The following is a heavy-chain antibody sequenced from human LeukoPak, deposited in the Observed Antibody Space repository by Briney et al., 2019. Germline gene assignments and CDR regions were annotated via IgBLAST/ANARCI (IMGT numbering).Heavy chain of an antibody. CDR2: IYSGGDT. D-gene: IGHD7-27*01. J-gene: IGHJ4*02. Sequence: GGSLRLSCAASGFTFNTYTMNWVRQAPGKGLEWVSVIYSGGDTYYTDSVKGRFTISRDSTKNTLFLQMNSLRADDTAVYYCAKTGGPWDWGQGTLVTVSS. V-gene: IGHV3-53*01. CDR3: AKTGGPWD. CDR1: GFTFNTYT.